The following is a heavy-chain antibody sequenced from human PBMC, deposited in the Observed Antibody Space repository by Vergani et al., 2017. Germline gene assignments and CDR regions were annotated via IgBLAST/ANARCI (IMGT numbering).Heavy chain of an antibody. Sequence: QVQLQESGPGLVKPSETLSLTCTVSGGSVSSGSYYWSWIRQPAGKGLEWIGYIYYSGSTNYNPSLKSRVTISVDTSKNQFSLKLSSVTAADTAVYYCARVGIAAADPLSEENWYFDLWGRGTLVTVSS. CDR3: ARVGIAAADPLSEENWYFDL. D-gene: IGHD6-13*01. J-gene: IGHJ2*01. V-gene: IGHV4-61*10. CDR2: IYYSGST. CDR1: GGSVSSGSYY.